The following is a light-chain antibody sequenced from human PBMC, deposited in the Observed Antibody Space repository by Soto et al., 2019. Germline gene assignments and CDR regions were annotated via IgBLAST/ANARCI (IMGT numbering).Light chain of an antibody. CDR1: QGISSY. V-gene: IGKV1-9*01. J-gene: IGKJ3*01. CDR3: QQLNSYPKT. Sequence: IPLTQSPSSLSASVGDRVTITCRASQGISSYLAWYQQKPGKAPKLLIYTASTLQSGVPSRFSGSGSGTEFTLTISSLQPEDFATYYCQQLNSYPKTFGPGTKVEIK. CDR2: TAS.